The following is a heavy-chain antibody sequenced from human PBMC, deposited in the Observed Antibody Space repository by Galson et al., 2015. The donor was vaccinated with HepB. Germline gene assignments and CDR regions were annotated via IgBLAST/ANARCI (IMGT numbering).Heavy chain of an antibody. CDR1: GGTFSSYA. D-gene: IGHD4-17*01. CDR2: IIPIFGTA. J-gene: IGHJ4*02. CDR3: ARGLRGDYASGYYFDY. Sequence: SVKVSCKASGGTFSSYAISWVRQAPGQGLEWMGGIIPIFGTANYAQKFQGRVTITADESTSTAYMELSSLRSEDTAVYYCARGLRGDYASGYYFDYWGQGTLVTVSS. V-gene: IGHV1-69*13.